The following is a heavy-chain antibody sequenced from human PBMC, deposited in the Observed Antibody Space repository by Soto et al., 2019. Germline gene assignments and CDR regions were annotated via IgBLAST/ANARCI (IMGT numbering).Heavy chain of an antibody. J-gene: IGHJ6*02. D-gene: IGHD4-17*01. Sequence: EVQLVQSGAEVKKPGESLKISCKGSGYSFTSYWIGWVRQMPGKGLEWMGIIYPGDSDTRYSPSFQGQVTISADKSIITAYLQWSSLKASDTAMYYCARNRYGDYEYYYYGMDVWGQGTTVTVSS. CDR2: IYPGDSDT. CDR1: GYSFTSYW. CDR3: ARNRYGDYEYYYYGMDV. V-gene: IGHV5-51*03.